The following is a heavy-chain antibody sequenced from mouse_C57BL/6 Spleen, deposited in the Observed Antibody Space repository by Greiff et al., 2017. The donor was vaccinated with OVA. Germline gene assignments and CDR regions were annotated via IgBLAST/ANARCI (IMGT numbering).Heavy chain of an antibody. V-gene: IGHV14-2*01. CDR3: ARGGTDWALFDY. CDR2: IDPEDGET. D-gene: IGHD4-1*01. CDR1: GFNIKDYY. Sequence: DVQLQESGAELVKPGASVKLSCTASGFNIKDYYMHWVKQRTEQGLEWIGRIDPEDGETKYAPKFQGKATITADQSSNTAYLQLSSLTSEDTAVYDGARGGTDWALFDYWGQGTTLTVSS. J-gene: IGHJ2*01.